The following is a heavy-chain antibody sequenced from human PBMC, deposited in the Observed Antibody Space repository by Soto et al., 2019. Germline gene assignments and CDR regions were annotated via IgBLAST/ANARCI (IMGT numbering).Heavy chain of an antibody. J-gene: IGHJ4*02. CDR2: IYYSGST. CDR1: GGSISSGDYY. D-gene: IGHD6-13*01. V-gene: IGHV4-30-4*01. Sequence: QVQLQESGPGLVKPSQTLSLTCTVSGGSISSGDYYWSWIRQPPGKGLEWIGYIYYSGSTYYNPSLKSRVTISVDTSKNQFSLKLSSVTAADTAVYYCAGSRNSSWTPWYYFDYWGQGTLVTVSS. CDR3: AGSRNSSWTPWYYFDY.